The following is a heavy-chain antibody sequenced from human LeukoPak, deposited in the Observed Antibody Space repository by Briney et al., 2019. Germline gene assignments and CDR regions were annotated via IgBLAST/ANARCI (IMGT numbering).Heavy chain of an antibody. CDR3: ATDLSGRQDY. CDR1: GFTFSRYW. D-gene: IGHD5-12*01. Sequence: GGSLRLSCAASGFTFSRYWMHWVRQAPGKGLVWVSRVDEYGTTINYADSVKGRFTISRNNAGDTLFLQMNSLRAEDTGVYYCATDLSGRQDYWGQGTLVTVSS. J-gene: IGHJ4*02. CDR2: VDEYGTTI. V-gene: IGHV3-74*01.